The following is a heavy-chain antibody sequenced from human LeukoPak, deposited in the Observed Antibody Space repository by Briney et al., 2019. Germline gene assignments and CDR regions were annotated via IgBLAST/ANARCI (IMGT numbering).Heavy chain of an antibody. D-gene: IGHD6-25*01. CDR3: ARAYSRDYYYYYMDV. CDR2: IYYSGST. V-gene: IGHV4-59*01. CDR1: GGSISSYY. Sequence: SETLSLTCTVSGGSISSYYWSWIRKPPGKRLEWIGYIYYSGSTNYNPSLKSRVTISVDTSKNQFSLKLSSVTAADTAVYYCARAYSRDYYYYYMDVWGKGTTVTVSS. J-gene: IGHJ6*03.